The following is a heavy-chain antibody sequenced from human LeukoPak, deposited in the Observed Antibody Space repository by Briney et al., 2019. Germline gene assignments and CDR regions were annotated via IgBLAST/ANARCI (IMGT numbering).Heavy chain of an antibody. V-gene: IGHV3-7*04. J-gene: IGHJ3*02. D-gene: IGHD3-3*01. CDR1: GFTFSSYW. CDR2: IKQDGSEK. CDR3: ARGDFWSGDYTDAFDI. Sequence: PGGSLRLSRAASGFTFSSYWMSWVRQAPGKGLEWVANIKQDGSEKFCIDSVRGRFTISRDNAKNSLHLQMNSLRAEDTAVYYCARGDFWSGDYTDAFDIWGQGTMVTVSS.